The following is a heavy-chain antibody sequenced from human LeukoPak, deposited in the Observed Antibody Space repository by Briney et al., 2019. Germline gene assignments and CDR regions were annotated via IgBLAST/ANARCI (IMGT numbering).Heavy chain of an antibody. CDR3: AKDYDFWSGYINWFDP. CDR1: GFTVSNNY. V-gene: IGHV3-66*01. CDR2: IYSGGNT. Sequence: GGSLRLSCAVFGFTVSNNYMHWVRQAPGKGLEWVSVIYSGGNTFYADSVKGRFTISRDNSKNTLYLQMNSLRAEDTAVYYCAKDYDFWSGYINWFDPWGQGTLVTVSS. D-gene: IGHD3-3*01. J-gene: IGHJ5*02.